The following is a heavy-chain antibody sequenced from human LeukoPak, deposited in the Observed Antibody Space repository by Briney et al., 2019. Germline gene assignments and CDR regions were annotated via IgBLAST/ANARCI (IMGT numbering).Heavy chain of an antibody. CDR3: AREDSSSSGGYFDY. Sequence: PSETLSLTCTVSGGSISGYYWSWIRQPPGKGLEWIGYIYYSGSTNYNPSLKSRVTISVDTSKNQFSLKLSSVTAADTAVYYCAREDSSSSGGYFDYWGQGTLVTVSS. D-gene: IGHD6-6*01. CDR1: GGSISGYY. CDR2: IYYSGST. V-gene: IGHV4-59*01. J-gene: IGHJ4*02.